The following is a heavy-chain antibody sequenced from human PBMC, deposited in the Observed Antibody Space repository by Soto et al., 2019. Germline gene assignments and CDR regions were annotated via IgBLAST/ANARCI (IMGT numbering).Heavy chain of an antibody. V-gene: IGHV3-20*01. D-gene: IGHD6-19*01. CDR2: INWNGGSA. J-gene: IGHJ4*02. CDR3: ARGKLDSGWFYFDY. CDR1: GFTFSSYA. Sequence: GGSLRLSCAASGFTFSSYAMSWVRQAPGKGLEWVSGINWNGGSAGYADSVKGRFTISRDNAKNSLYLQMNSLRAEDTALYHCARGKLDSGWFYFDYWGQGTLVTVSS.